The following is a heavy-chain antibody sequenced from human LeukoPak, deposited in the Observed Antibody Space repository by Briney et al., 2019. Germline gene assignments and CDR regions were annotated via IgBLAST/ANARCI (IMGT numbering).Heavy chain of an antibody. J-gene: IGHJ4*02. CDR2: TYYRSKWSN. Sequence: SQTLLLTCGISGDSVSSNSATWTWIRQSPSRGLEWLGRTYYRSKWSNDYAVSVKSRITINPDTSKNQFSLQLNSVTPEDTAVYYCARGIADSTGYYYVDYWGQGTLVTVSS. D-gene: IGHD3-22*01. V-gene: IGHV6-1*01. CDR1: GDSVSSNSAT. CDR3: ARGIADSTGYYYVDY.